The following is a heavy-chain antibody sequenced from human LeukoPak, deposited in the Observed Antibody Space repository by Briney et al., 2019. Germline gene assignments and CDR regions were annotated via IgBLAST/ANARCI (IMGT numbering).Heavy chain of an antibody. CDR2: LNSDGSTT. V-gene: IGHV3-74*01. CDR3: VRSLMTTVGEEY. D-gene: IGHD4-11*01. Sequence: GGSLRLSCAASGFTFSRYWMHWVRQAPGKGLVWAARLNSDGSTTTYADSVKGRFTISRDNAKNTLYLQMNSLRAEDTALYYCVRSLMTTVGEEYWGQGTLVTVSS. J-gene: IGHJ4*02. CDR1: GFTFSRYW.